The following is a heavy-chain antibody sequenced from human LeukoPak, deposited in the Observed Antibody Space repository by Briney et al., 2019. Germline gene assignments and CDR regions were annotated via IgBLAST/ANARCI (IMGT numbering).Heavy chain of an antibody. CDR2: IYTSGST. V-gene: IGHV4-61*02. CDR1: GGSISSGSYY. J-gene: IGHJ4*02. D-gene: IGHD1-7*01. CDR3: AREPTNRSTGTT. Sequence: SETLSLTCTVSGGSISSGSYYWSWIRQPAGKGLEWIGRIYTSGSTNYNPSLKSRVTISVDTSKNPFSLKLSSVTAADTAVYYCAREPTNRSTGTTWGQGTLVTVSS.